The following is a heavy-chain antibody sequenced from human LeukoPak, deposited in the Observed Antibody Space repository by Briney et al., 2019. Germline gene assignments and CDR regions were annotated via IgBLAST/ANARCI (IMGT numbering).Heavy chain of an antibody. V-gene: IGHV3-21*01. CDR3: ANDVYCSSTSCFPYYYYYMDV. CDR1: GFTFSSYS. CDR2: ISSSSSYI. D-gene: IGHD2-2*01. J-gene: IGHJ6*03. Sequence: PGGSLRLSCAASGFTFSSYSMNWVRQAPGKGLEWVSSISSSSSYIYYADSVKGRFTISRDNAKNSLYLQMNSLRAEDTAVYYCANDVYCSSTSCFPYYYYYMDVWGKGTTVTVSS.